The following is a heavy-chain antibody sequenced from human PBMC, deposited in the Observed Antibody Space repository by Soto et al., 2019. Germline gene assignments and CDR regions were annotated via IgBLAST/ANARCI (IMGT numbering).Heavy chain of an antibody. CDR2: LYDLDGS. D-gene: IGHD1-1*01. CDR1: GFTISGKKY. V-gene: IGHV3-53*01. J-gene: IGHJ3*01. Sequence: PVGSLRLSCAAFGFTISGKKYVAWVRQAPGKGLEWVSALYDLDGSFYAASVKGRFTTSSDSSKTTVYLQMNGLRPDDTAVYYCATWHEREHAYDVWGQGTTVTVSS. CDR3: ATWHEREHAYDV.